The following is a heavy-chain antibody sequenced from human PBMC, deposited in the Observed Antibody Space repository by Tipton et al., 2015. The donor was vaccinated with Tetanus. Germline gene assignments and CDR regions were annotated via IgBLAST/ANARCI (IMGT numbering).Heavy chain of an antibody. D-gene: IGHD3-22*01. CDR3: ARLSSSANDAHAFDI. Sequence: LRLSCTVSGGSISSFNYYWGWVRQPPGKGLEWIGSIYYSGSTYYNPSLRSRVTLSVDTSNTQFSLRVTSVTAADTAVYYCARLSSSANDAHAFDIWGQGTMVTVSS. CDR1: GGSISSFNYY. V-gene: IGHV4-39*01. CDR2: IYYSGST. J-gene: IGHJ3*02.